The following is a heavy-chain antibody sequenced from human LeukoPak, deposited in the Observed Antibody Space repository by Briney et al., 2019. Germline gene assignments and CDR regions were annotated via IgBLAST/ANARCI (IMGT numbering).Heavy chain of an antibody. V-gene: IGHV3-30*04. Sequence: PGGSLRLSCAASGFIFNSYAMHWVRQAPGKGLEWVAVISYDGNNKYYADSVKGRFTVSRDNSEDTLFLHMDSLGTEDTAVYYCARDYGDYLEYFYYMDVWGKGTTVTVSS. CDR2: ISYDGNNK. J-gene: IGHJ6*03. CDR3: ARDYGDYLEYFYYMDV. D-gene: IGHD4-17*01. CDR1: GFIFNSYA.